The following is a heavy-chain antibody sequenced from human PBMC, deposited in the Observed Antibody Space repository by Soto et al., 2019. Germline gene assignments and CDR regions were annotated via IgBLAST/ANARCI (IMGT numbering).Heavy chain of an antibody. CDR3: ARRYGHAFDF. CDR1: GGSISSYY. V-gene: IGHV4-59*08. J-gene: IGHJ3*01. D-gene: IGHD4-17*01. Sequence: QVQLQESGPGLVKPSETLSLTCTVSGGSISSYYWSWIRQPPGKGLEWIGYIYYRGSTNYNPSLKSRTTISVDTSNNQFALNLSSVTATDTAVYYCARRYGHAFDFWGQGTMVTVSS. CDR2: IYYRGST.